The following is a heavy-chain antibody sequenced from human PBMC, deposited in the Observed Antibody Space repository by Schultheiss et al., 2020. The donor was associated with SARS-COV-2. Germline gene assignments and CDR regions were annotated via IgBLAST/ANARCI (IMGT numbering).Heavy chain of an antibody. CDR3: AHAFCDSSGYYYMFDY. D-gene: IGHD3-22*01. Sequence: SGPTLVKPTQTLTLTCTFSGFSLSTSGMGVGWIRQPPGKALEWLAVIFWDDDKRYSPSLKSRLTITKDTSKNQVVLTMTNIDPVDTATYYCAHAFCDSSGYYYMFDYWGQGTLVTVSS. V-gene: IGHV2-5*02. CDR1: GFSLSTSGMG. J-gene: IGHJ4*02. CDR2: IFWDDDK.